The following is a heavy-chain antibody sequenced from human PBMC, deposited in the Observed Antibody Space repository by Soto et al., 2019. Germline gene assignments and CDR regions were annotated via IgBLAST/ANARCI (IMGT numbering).Heavy chain of an antibody. J-gene: IGHJ4*02. CDR1: GGSISSGDYY. CDR3: ARAPYCSSTSCYIWDDY. D-gene: IGHD2-2*02. V-gene: IGHV4-30-4*01. CDR2: IYYSGST. Sequence: PSETLSLTCTVSGGSISSGDYYWSWIRQPPGKGLEWIGYIYYSGSTYYNPSLKSRVTISVDTSKNQFSLKLSSVTAADTAVYYCARAPYCSSTSCYIWDDYWGQGTLATVSP.